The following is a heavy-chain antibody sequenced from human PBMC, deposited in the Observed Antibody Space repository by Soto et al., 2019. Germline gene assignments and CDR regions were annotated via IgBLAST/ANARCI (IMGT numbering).Heavy chain of an antibody. J-gene: IGHJ3*02. CDR3: ARVQYYYDGSGLIAFDI. CDR2: ISAYNGNT. D-gene: IGHD3-22*01. CDR1: GYTFTSYG. Sequence: QVPLVQSGAEVKKPGASVKVSCKASGYTFTSYGISWVRQAPGQGLEWMGWISAYNGNTNYAQKLPGRVTMTTDTPPSTAYMELRSLRSDDTAVYYCARVQYYYDGSGLIAFDIWGQGTMVTVSS. V-gene: IGHV1-18*01.